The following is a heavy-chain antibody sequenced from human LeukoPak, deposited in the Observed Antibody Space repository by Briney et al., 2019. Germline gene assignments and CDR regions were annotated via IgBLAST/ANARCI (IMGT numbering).Heavy chain of an antibody. J-gene: IGHJ4*02. D-gene: IGHD3-10*01. CDR3: ARAGAWFEEGTVDY. CDR1: GFTVSDFY. V-gene: IGHV3-11*04. Sequence: PGGSLRLSCAASGFTVSDFYMSWIRQAPGKGLEWVSFISGSGSITYYADSVGGRFTISRDNSKNTVYLQMNSLRVEDTAVYYCARAGAWFEEGTVDYWGQGTLVTVSS. CDR2: ISGSGSIT.